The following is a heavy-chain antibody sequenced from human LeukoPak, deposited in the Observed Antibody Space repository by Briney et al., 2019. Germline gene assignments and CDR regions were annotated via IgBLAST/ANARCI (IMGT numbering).Heavy chain of an antibody. CDR2: INHSGST. D-gene: IGHD3-10*01. J-gene: IGHJ4*02. Sequence: PSETLSLTCAVYGGSFSGYYWSWIRQPPGKGLEWIGEINHSGSTNHNPSLKSRVTISVDTSKNQFSLKLSSVTAADTAVYYCARAQYGSGSDYWGQGTLVTVSS. CDR3: ARAQYGSGSDY. CDR1: GGSFSGYY. V-gene: IGHV4-34*01.